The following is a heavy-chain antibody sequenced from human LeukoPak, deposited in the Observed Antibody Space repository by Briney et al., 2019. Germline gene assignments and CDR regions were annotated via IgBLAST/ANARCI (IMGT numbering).Heavy chain of an antibody. CDR1: GFTFSSYS. V-gene: IGHV3-21*01. CDR3: ARDVAYAFDI. Sequence: GGSLRLSCTASGFTFSSYSMNWVRQAPGKGLEWVSSISSSSSYIYSADSLKGRFTISRDNAKNSLYLQMNSLRAEDTAVYYCARDVAYAFDIWGQGTLVTVSS. CDR2: ISSSSSYI. J-gene: IGHJ3*02.